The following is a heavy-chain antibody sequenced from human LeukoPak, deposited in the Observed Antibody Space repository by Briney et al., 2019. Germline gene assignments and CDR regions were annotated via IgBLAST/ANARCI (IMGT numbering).Heavy chain of an antibody. CDR2: INPNSGGT. CDR3: ARVSSSSWSFHDAFDI. Sequence: ASVKVSCKASGYTFTGYYMHWVRQAPGQGLEWMGWINPNSGGTNYAQKFQGGVTMTRDTSISTAYMELSRLRSDDTAVYYCARVSSSSWSFHDAFDIWGQGTMVTVSS. J-gene: IGHJ3*02. CDR1: GYTFTGYY. D-gene: IGHD6-13*01. V-gene: IGHV1-2*02.